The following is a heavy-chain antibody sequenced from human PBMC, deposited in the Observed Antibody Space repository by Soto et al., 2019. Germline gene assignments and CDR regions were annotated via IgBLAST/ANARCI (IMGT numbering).Heavy chain of an antibody. D-gene: IGHD3-22*01. Sequence: ASVKVSCKASGGTFSSYAISWVRQAPGQGLEWMGGIIPILGIANYAQKFQGRVTITADKSTSTAYMELSSLRSEDTAVYYCARPEYYYDSSGYYLFDIWGQGTMVTVSS. CDR2: IIPILGIA. J-gene: IGHJ3*02. CDR1: GGTFSSYA. CDR3: ARPEYYYDSSGYYLFDI. V-gene: IGHV1-69*10.